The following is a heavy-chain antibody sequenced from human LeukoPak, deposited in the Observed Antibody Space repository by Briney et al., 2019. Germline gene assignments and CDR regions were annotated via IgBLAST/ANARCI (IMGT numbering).Heavy chain of an antibody. D-gene: IGHD6-13*01. Sequence: GASVKVSCKASGYTFNGYYMHWVRQAPGQGLEWMGWINPNSGGTNYAQKFQGRVTMTRDTSISTAYMELSRRRSDDTAVYYCAKGDSSSVPQKGPDYWGQGTLVTVSS. V-gene: IGHV1-2*02. CDR3: AKGDSSSVPQKGPDY. J-gene: IGHJ4*02. CDR2: INPNSGGT. CDR1: GYTFNGYY.